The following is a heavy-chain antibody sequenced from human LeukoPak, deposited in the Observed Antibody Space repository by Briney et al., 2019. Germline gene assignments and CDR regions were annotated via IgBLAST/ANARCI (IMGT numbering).Heavy chain of an antibody. J-gene: IGHJ4*02. V-gene: IGHV1-69*13. Sequence: SVRVSCKASGGTFSSYAISWVRQAPGQGLEWMGGIIPIFGTANYAQKFQGRVTITADESTSTAYMELSSLRSEDTAVYYCARARENYYDSSGYSPDYWGQGTLVTVSS. CDR2: IIPIFGTA. CDR1: GGTFSSYA. CDR3: ARARENYYDSSGYSPDY. D-gene: IGHD3-22*01.